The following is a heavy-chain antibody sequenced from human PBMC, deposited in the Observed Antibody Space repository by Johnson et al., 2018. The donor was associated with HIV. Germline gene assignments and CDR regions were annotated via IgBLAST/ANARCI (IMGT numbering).Heavy chain of an antibody. V-gene: IGHV3-11*04. D-gene: IGHD1-26*01. J-gene: IGHJ3*02. CDR1: GFTFSDFY. CDR3: ARFMGSTWSDASDI. Sequence: QVQLVESGGDLVKPGGSLRLSCTASGFTFSDFYMSWIRQAPGKGLEWVSYISTSGSNIYYADSVRGRFTISMDNAKNSLYLQMNFLRPEDTAVYYCARFMGSTWSDASDIWGQGTMVIVSS. CDR2: ISTSGSNI.